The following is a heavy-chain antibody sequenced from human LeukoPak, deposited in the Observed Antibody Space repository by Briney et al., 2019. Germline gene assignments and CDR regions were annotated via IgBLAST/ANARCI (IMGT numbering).Heavy chain of an antibody. J-gene: IGHJ4*02. Sequence: PGGSLRLSCAASGFTFSGYDMHWVRQATGKGLEWVSGIGTAGDTYYSGSVKGRFTISRENAKNSSYLQMNSLRAGDTAVYYCARGFRGYNYEFDYWGQGTLVTVSS. V-gene: IGHV3-13*04. CDR1: GFTFSGYD. CDR2: IGTAGDT. D-gene: IGHD5-18*01. CDR3: ARGFRGYNYEFDY.